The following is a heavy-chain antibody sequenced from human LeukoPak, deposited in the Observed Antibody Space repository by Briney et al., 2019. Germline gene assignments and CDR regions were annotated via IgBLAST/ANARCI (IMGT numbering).Heavy chain of an antibody. J-gene: IGHJ4*02. CDR3: ARVVDHGYSDY. D-gene: IGHD5-24*01. V-gene: IGHV4-59*01. CDR2: IYYSGST. CDR1: GGSISSYY. Sequence: SETLSLTCTVSGGSISSYYWSWIRQPPGKGLEWIGYIYYSGSTKYNPSLKSRVTISVDTSKNQFSLELSSVTAADTAVYYCARVVDHGYSDYWGLGTPVTVSS.